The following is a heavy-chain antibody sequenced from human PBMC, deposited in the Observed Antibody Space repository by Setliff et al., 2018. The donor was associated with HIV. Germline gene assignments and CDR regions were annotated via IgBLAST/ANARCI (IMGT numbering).Heavy chain of an antibody. CDR2: IYQSGSI. CDR1: SINSGFS. J-gene: IGHJ5*02. D-gene: IGHD6-19*01. CDR3: ARPRRVRSRAWYWFDI. Sequence: SINSGFSRAWIRQPPGQGPQWIGSIYQSGSIYYNPSLQSRVTLSVDSSKNQFSLNLFSVTAADTAVYYCARPRRVRSRAWYWFDIWGQGTLVTVSS. V-gene: IGHV4-38-2*01.